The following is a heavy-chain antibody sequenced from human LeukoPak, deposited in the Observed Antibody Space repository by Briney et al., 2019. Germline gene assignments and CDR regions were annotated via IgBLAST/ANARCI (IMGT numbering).Heavy chain of an antibody. V-gene: IGHV4-59*01. J-gene: IGHJ4*02. D-gene: IGHD3-22*01. Sequence: SETLSLTCTVSGGSINTYYWSWIRQPPGKGLEWIGYIYYSGSTNYSPSLKSRVTISVDTSKNQFSLKLSSVTAADTAVYYCARGNWEVITPDYWGQGTLVTVSS. CDR3: ARGNWEVITPDY. CDR1: GGSINTYY. CDR2: IYYSGST.